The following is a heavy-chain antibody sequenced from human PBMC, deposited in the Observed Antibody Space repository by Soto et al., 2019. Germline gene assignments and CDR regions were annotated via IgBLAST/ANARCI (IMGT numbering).Heavy chain of an antibody. Sequence: QVQLVESGGGVVQPGRSLRLSCAASGFTFSSYGMHWVRQAPGKGLEWVAVIWYDGSNKYYADSVKGRFTISRDNSKNTLYLQMNSLRAEDTAVYYCAREGPYYYDTPWGQGTLVTVSS. CDR1: GFTFSSYG. D-gene: IGHD3-22*01. V-gene: IGHV3-33*01. CDR2: IWYDGSNK. J-gene: IGHJ5*02. CDR3: AREGPYYYDTP.